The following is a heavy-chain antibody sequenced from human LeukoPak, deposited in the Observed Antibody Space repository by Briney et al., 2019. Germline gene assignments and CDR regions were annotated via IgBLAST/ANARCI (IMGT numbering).Heavy chain of an antibody. J-gene: IGHJ5*02. CDR3: ARTHDFWSGAGFDP. V-gene: IGHV1-8*03. Sequence: ASVKVSCKASGYTFTGYDINWVRQATGQGLEWMGWMNPNSGNTGYAQKFQGRVTITRNTSISTAYMELSSLRSEDTAVYYCARTHDFWSGAGFDPWGQGTLVTVSS. CDR2: MNPNSGNT. CDR1: GYTFTGYD. D-gene: IGHD3-3*01.